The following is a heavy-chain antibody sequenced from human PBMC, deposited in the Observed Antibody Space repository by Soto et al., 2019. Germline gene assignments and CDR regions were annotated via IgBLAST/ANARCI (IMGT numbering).Heavy chain of an antibody. V-gene: IGHV1-69*13. CDR2: IIPMFDTP. CDR3: ARSGGLDRDFNY. J-gene: IGHJ4*02. CDR1: GYTFTSYA. D-gene: IGHD2-15*01. Sequence: SVKVSCKASGYTFTSYAMHWVRQAPGQGLEWMGGIIPMFDTPIYAQKFQDRVTITADESTSTAYMQLSSLRSGDTAVYYCARSGGLDRDFNYWGQGSLVTVSS.